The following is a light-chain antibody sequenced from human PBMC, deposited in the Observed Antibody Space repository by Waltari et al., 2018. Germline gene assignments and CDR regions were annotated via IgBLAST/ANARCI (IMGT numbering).Light chain of an antibody. J-gene: IGLJ3*02. CDR2: EGS. CDR1: SSDVGRYNL. V-gene: IGLV2-23*01. CDR3: CSYGGSSTGV. Sequence: QSALTQPASVSGSPGQSITISCTGTSSDVGRYNLVSWYQQHPGRAPKLMIYEGSKRHSGFYNVFSGSKTGNTAYRTIAGLPCDDAADYYCCSYGGSSTGVFGGGTKLSVL.